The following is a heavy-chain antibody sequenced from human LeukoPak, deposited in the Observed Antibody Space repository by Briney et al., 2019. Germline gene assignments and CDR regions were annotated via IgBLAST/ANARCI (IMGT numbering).Heavy chain of an antibody. D-gene: IGHD2-2*01. CDR1: GGSISSGGYY. V-gene: IGHV4-31*03. CDR2: IYYSGST. J-gene: IGHJ6*03. Sequence: SQTLSLTCTVSGGSISSGGYYWSWIRQHPGKGLEWIGYIYYSGSTYYNPSLKSRVTISVDTSKNQSSLKLSSVTAADTAVYYCARAGSYQLQIEADYYYYMDVWGKGTTVTVSS. CDR3: ARAGSYQLQIEADYYYYMDV.